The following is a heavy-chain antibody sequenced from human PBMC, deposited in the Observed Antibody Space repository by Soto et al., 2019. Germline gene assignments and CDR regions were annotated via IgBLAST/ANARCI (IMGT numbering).Heavy chain of an antibody. D-gene: IGHD6-19*01. J-gene: IGHJ4*02. CDR1: GFTFSSYA. Sequence: QVQLVESGGGVVQPGRSLRLSCAASGFTFSSYAMHWVRQAPGKGLEWVAVMSSDGSNKYYADSVKGRFTISRDNSKNTLYLQRNSLRAEYTAVYYCARDKSPYSSGWHKRHFDDWGQGTLVTVSS. CDR3: ARDKSPYSSGWHKRHFDD. CDR2: MSSDGSNK. V-gene: IGHV3-30-3*01.